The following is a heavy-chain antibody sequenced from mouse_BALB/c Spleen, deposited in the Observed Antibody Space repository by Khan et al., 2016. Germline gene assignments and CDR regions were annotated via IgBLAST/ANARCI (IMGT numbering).Heavy chain of an antibody. V-gene: IGHV9-2-1*01. D-gene: IGHD1-1*01. J-gene: IGHJ4*01. Sequence: QIQLVQSGPELKKPGETVKISCKASGYTFTDYSIHWVKQAPGKGLKWMGWINTETGEPTYADDFKGRFAFSLETSASTAYLQINNLKNEDTATYCCARSRGSSYDYDAMDYWGQGTSVTVSS. CDR1: GYTFTDYS. CDR3: ARSRGSSYDYDAMDY. CDR2: INTETGEP.